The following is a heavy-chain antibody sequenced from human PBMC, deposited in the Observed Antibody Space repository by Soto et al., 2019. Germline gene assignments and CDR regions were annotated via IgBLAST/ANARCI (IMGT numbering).Heavy chain of an antibody. Sequence: QVQLVQSGAEVKKPGSSVKVSCKASGGTFSSYTISWVRQAPGHGLEWMGRIIPILGIANYAQKFQGRVTITADKSTSTDHMELTSLSSEDTAVYYGPRDGLERPRPCDPWGQGTLVTVSS. CDR1: GGTFSSYT. J-gene: IGHJ5*02. CDR3: PRDGLERPRPCDP. V-gene: IGHV1-69*02. D-gene: IGHD1-1*01. CDR2: IIPILGIA.